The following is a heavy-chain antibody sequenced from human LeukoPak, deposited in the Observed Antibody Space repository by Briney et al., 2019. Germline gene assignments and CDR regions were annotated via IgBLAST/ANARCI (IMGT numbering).Heavy chain of an antibody. Sequence: ASVKVSRKASGYSFTSYGISWVRQAPGQGLEWMGWISAHNGNTNYAQKLQGRVTMTTDTSTSTAYMELRSLRSDDTAVYYCARREQWLVGDDYWGQGTLVTVSS. D-gene: IGHD6-19*01. CDR3: ARREQWLVGDDY. CDR2: ISAHNGNT. V-gene: IGHV1-18*01. J-gene: IGHJ4*02. CDR1: GYSFTSYG.